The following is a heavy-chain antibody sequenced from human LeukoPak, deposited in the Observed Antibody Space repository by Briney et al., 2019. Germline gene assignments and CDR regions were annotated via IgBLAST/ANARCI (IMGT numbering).Heavy chain of an antibody. CDR1: GFTFSTYG. Sequence: GGSLRLSCAASGFTFSTYGMHWVRQAPGKGLEWVAVIWHDGSIKYYADSVKGRFTISRDNSKNTLYLQMNSLRAEDTAVYYCAKDLSGDLDYWGQGTLVTVSS. V-gene: IGHV3-33*06. J-gene: IGHJ4*02. CDR2: IWHDGSIK. CDR3: AKDLSGDLDY. D-gene: IGHD7-27*01.